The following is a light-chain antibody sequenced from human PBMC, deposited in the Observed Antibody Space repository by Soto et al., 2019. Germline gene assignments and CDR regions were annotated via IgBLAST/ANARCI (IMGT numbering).Light chain of an antibody. CDR3: SSYAIPSPAV. Sequence: QSALTQPASVSGSPGQSITISCTGTSSDVGGYGYVSWYQQHPGKAPKLMIYDVSNRPSGVSNRFSGSKSGNTASLTISGLQAEDEADYYCSSYAIPSPAVFGGGTKLTVL. CDR2: DVS. V-gene: IGLV2-14*01. CDR1: SSDVGGYGY. J-gene: IGLJ2*01.